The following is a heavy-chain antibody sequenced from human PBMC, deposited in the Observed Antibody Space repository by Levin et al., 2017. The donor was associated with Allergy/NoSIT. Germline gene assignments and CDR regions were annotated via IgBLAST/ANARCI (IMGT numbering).Heavy chain of an antibody. D-gene: IGHD1-14*01. J-gene: IGHJ6*03. Sequence: GESLKISCKGSGYSFGSYWIVWVRQMPGKGLEWMGIIYPGDSETRYSPSFQGQVTISADRSTSTAYLQWSSLKASDTAVYYCARRRRGTVPTGGYYYYKDVWGKGSTVTVSS. CDR2: IYPGDSET. CDR1: GYSFGSYW. V-gene: IGHV5-51*01. CDR3: ARRRRGTVPTGGYYYYKDV.